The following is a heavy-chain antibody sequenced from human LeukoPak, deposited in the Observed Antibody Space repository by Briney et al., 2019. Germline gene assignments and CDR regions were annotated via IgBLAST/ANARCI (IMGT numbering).Heavy chain of an antibody. CDR3: ANLARPLDY. J-gene: IGHJ4*02. D-gene: IGHD6-6*01. CDR2: IRYDGSNE. Sequence: GGSLRLSCAASGFTFSSYSMNWVRQAPGKGLEWVAFIRYDGSNEYLDSVKGRFTISRDNSKNTLYLQMNSLKPEDTAVYYCANLARPLDYWGQGALVTVSS. V-gene: IGHV3-30*02. CDR1: GFTFSSYS.